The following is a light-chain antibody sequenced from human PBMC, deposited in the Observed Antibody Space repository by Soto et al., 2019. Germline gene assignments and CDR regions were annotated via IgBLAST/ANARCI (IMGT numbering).Light chain of an antibody. V-gene: IGKV3-20*01. CDR3: QQYGSSPLT. Sequence: EIVLTQYPGTLYLSPGERDSLSCRASESVSSSYFAWYQQKPGQAPRLLIYSASSRATGIQYRFSGSGSGTDFTLTIGSLEPEDFAVYYCQQYGSSPLTFGQGTQVQLK. CDR2: SAS. J-gene: IGKJ1*01. CDR1: ESVSSSY.